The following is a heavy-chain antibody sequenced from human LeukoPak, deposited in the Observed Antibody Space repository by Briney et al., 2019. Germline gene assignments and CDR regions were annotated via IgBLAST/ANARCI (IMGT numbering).Heavy chain of an antibody. V-gene: IGHV1-69*04. CDR1: GGTFSSYA. D-gene: IGHD6-19*01. J-gene: IGHJ3*02. CDR2: IIPILGIA. Sequence: SVKVSCKASGGTFSSYAISWVRQAPGQGLEWMGRIIPILGIANYAQKFQGRVTITADKSTSTAYMELSSLRSEDTAVYYCARAEAVAAHAFDIWGQGTMVTVSS. CDR3: ARAEAVAAHAFDI.